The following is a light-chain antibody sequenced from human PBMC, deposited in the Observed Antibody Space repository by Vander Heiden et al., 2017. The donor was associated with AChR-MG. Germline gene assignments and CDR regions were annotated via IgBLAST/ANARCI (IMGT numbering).Light chain of an antibody. J-gene: IGLJ1*01. CDR1: SSDVGGYNY. CDR3: SSYTSSSTLLYV. CDR2: DVS. V-gene: IGLV2-14*01. Sequence: QSALTQPASVSVSPGPSITIPCTGTSSDVGGYNYVSWYQQHPGKAPKLMIYDVSKRPSGVSNRFSGSKSGNTASLTISGLQAEDEADYYCSSYTSSSTLLYVFGTGTKVTVL.